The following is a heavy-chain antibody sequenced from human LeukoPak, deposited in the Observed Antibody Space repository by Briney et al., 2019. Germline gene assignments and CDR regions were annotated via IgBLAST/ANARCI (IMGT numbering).Heavy chain of an antibody. D-gene: IGHD3-22*01. J-gene: IGHJ2*01. CDR3: ARRAYYDSSGYHPTSRYFDL. CDR2: IYSNGIT. V-gene: IGHV4-4*08. Sequence: SETLSLTCSVSGGSMFSYYWNWIRQPPGKGLEWIGYIYSNGITKYSPSLRSRGTISFATSRNQFSLRLTSVTAADTAIYYCARRAYYDSSGYHPTSRYFDLWGRGTLVTVSS. CDR1: GGSMFSYY.